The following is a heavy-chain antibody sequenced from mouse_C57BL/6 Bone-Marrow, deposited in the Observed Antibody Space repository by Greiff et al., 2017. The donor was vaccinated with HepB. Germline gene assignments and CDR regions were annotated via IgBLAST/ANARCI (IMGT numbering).Heavy chain of an antibody. CDR2: IYPRSGNT. CDR3: AREEAPYYYAMDY. V-gene: IGHV1-81*01. Sequence: VQLQQSGAELARPGASVKLSCKASGYTFTSYGISWVKQRTGQGLEWIGEIYPRSGNTYYNEKFKGKATLTADKSSSTAYMELRSLTSEDSAVYFCAREEAPYYYAMDYWGQGTSVTVSS. CDR1: GYTFTSYG. J-gene: IGHJ4*01.